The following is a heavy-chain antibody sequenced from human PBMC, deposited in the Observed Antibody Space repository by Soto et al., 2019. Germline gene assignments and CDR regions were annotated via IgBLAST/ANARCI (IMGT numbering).Heavy chain of an antibody. CDR1: GVSISSHY. CDR3: ARVRREAYGMDV. Sequence: SETLSLTCTVSGVSISSHYWSLFPHSPGKGLMWIGHTYYRGSTCYKPSLRSRGTISVGTSYHQFYLKMNSVTTVDTGVYYCARVRREAYGMDVWGQGTKVTVSS. V-gene: IGHV4-59*11. D-gene: IGHD3-10*01. J-gene: IGHJ6*02. CDR2: TYYRGST.